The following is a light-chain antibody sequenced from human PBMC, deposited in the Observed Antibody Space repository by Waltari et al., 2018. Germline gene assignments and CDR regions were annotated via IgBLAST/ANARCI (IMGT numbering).Light chain of an antibody. Sequence: QSALTQPASVSGSPGQSITISCTGTSSDVGNFNLVSWYQQHPGKVPKLRIYEVSKRPSGVYNHFSGSKSGNTASLTIAGLRAEDEADYYCCSYAGSRTYVFGTGTKVTVL. CDR2: EVS. J-gene: IGLJ1*01. CDR1: SSDVGNFNL. CDR3: CSYAGSRTYV. V-gene: IGLV2-23*02.